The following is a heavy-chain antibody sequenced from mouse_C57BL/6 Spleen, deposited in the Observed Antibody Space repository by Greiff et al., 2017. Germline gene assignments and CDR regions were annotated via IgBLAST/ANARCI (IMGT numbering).Heavy chain of an antibody. J-gene: IGHJ2*01. CDR2: ILPGSGST. CDR3: ARVPYANGRRGGYFDY. D-gene: IGHD6-5*01. CDR1: GYTFTGYW. Sequence: QVQLQQSGAELMKPGASVKLSCKATGYTFTGYWIEWVKQRPGHGLEWIGEILPGSGSTNYNEKFKGKATFTADTSSNTSYMHLSNLTTDDSAIYYCARVPYANGRRGGYFDYWGQGTTLTVSS. V-gene: IGHV1-9*01.